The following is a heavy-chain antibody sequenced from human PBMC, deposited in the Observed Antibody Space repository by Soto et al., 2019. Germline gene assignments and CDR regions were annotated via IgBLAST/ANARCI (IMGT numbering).Heavy chain of an antibody. CDR1: GFSLTTSGVG. V-gene: IGHV2-5*02. CDR2: IYWDDDK. CDR3: AHRKAARPPERFGYFDY. Sequence: SGPTLVNPTQTLTLTCTFSGFSLTTSGVGVGWIRQPPGKALEWLALIYWDDDKRYSPSLKSRLTITKDTSKNQVVLTMTNMDPVDTATYYCAHRKAARPPERFGYFDYWGQGTLVTVSS. J-gene: IGHJ4*02. D-gene: IGHD6-6*01.